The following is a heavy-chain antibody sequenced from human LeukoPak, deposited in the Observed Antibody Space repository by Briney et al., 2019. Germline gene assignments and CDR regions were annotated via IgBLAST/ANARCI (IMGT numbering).Heavy chain of an antibody. D-gene: IGHD3-9*01. Sequence: GGSLRLSCAASGFTFSSYGMHWVRQAPGKGLEWVSYISSSSSYIYYADSVKGRFTISRDNAKNSLHLQMNSLRAEDTAVYYCARDSGPLRYFDWLSPPGYFDYWGQGTLVTVSS. CDR3: ARDSGPLRYFDWLSPPGYFDY. CDR1: GFTFSSYG. CDR2: ISSSSSYI. J-gene: IGHJ4*02. V-gene: IGHV3-21*01.